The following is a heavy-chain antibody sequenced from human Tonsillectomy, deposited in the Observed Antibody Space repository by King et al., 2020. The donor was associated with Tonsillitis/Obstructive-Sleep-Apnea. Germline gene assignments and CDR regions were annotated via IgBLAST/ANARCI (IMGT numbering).Heavy chain of an antibody. CDR1: GFTFITFG. J-gene: IGHJ6*02. CDR2: ISYDGSNK. CDR3: AKDFLWFGDLLRPSPGMDV. V-gene: IGHV3-30*18. D-gene: IGHD3-10*01. Sequence: VQLVESGGGVVQPGRSLRLSCAASGFTFITFGMHWVRQAPGKGLEWVAVISYDGSNKYYADSVKGRFTISRDNSKNTLYLQMNSLRAEDTAVYYCAKDFLWFGDLLRPSPGMDVWGQGTTVTVSS.